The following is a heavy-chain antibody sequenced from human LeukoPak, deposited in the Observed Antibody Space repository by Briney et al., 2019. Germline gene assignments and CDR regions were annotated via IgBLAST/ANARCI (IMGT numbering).Heavy chain of an antibody. CDR3: ARAGDYGDYFDY. CDR2: ISSSSSYI. CDR1: GFTVSSNY. V-gene: IGHV3-21*01. J-gene: IGHJ4*02. D-gene: IGHD4-17*01. Sequence: GGSLRLSCAAPGFTVSSNYMSWVRQAPGKGLEWVSSISSSSSYIYYADSVKGRFTISRDNAKNSLYLQMNSLRAEDTAVYYCARAGDYGDYFDYWGQGTLVTVSS.